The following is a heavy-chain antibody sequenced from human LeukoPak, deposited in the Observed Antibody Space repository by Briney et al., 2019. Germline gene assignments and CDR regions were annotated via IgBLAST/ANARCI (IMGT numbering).Heavy chain of an antibody. CDR3: ARDLDHYTAMVTTGLGGFDP. CDR1: GYTFTSYA. CDR2: INTNTGNA. Sequence: ASVKLSCKASGYTFTSYAMNWVRQAPGQGLEWMGWINTNTGNATYAQGFTGRFVFSLDTSVSTAYLQICSLKAEDTAVYYCARDLDHYTAMVTTGLGGFDPWGQGTLVTVSS. J-gene: IGHJ5*02. V-gene: IGHV7-4-1*01. D-gene: IGHD5-18*01.